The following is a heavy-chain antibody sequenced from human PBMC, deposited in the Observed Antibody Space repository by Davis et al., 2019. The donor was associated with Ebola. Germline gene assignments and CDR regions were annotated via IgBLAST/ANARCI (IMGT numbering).Heavy chain of an antibody. Sequence: SETLSLTCTVSGFSISSFYYWGWIRQPPGKGLEWIGNMYHSGDTYYNPSLKSRATVSVDTSKNQFSLKLRSVTAADTAVYYCARHGGGSGYDYWGQGTLVTVSS. V-gene: IGHV4-38-2*02. J-gene: IGHJ4*02. CDR3: ARHGGGSGYDY. D-gene: IGHD5-12*01. CDR1: GFSISSFYY. CDR2: MYHSGDT.